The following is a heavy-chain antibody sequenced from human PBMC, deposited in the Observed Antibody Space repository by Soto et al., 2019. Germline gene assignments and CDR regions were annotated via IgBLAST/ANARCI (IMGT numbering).Heavy chain of an antibody. D-gene: IGHD2-8*01. V-gene: IGHV3-15*01. J-gene: IGHJ5*02. Sequence: EVQLVESGGGLVKPGGSLRLSCAGSGFTFSNAWMSWVRRAPGKGLEWVGRIKGDADGASIDYAVPVKGRFTISRHHSKSTLSLQTNKLRAENTAVYSCTTTNGRLEPPKEDLWGQGTAVIVSS. CDR2: IKGDADGASI. CDR3: TTTNGRLEPPKEDL. CDR1: GFTFSNAW.